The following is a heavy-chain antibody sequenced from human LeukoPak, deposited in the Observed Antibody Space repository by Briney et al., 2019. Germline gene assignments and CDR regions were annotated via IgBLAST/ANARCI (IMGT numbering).Heavy chain of an antibody. CDR2: IYYSGNT. CDR1: GGSISSGGYY. D-gene: IGHD2-15*01. CDR3: ARARDCSGGTCYQFNWFDL. J-gene: IGHJ5*02. Sequence: PSQTLSLTCTVSGGSISSGGYYWSWIRQHPGKGLEWIGYIYYSGNTYYNPSLKSRVTISVDTSKNQFSLKVTSVTAADTAAYYRARARDCSGGTCYQFNWFDLWGQGTLVTVSS. V-gene: IGHV4-31*03.